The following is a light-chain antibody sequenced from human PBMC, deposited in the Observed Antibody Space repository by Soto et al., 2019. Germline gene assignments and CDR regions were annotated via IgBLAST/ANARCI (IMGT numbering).Light chain of an antibody. Sequence: EIVLTQSPGTLSLSPGERATLSCRASQSVSSSYLAWYQQKPGQAPRLLIYGASSRATGIPDRFSGSGSGTDFTLTISRLEPEDFGVYYCQQYGSSPLLTFGGGTKGEIK. V-gene: IGKV3-20*01. CDR3: QQYGSSPLLT. CDR1: QSVSSSY. CDR2: GAS. J-gene: IGKJ4*01.